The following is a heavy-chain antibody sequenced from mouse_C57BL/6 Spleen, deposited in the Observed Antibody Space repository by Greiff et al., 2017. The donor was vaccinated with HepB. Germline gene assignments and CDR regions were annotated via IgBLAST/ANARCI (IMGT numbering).Heavy chain of an antibody. CDR3: TRDNGNSYFDY. Sequence: EVQGVESGEGLVKPGGSLKLSCAASGFTFSSYAMSWVRQTPEKRLEWVAYISSGGDYIYYADTVKGRFTISRDNARNTLYLQMSSLKSEDTAMYYCTRDNGNSYFDYWGQGTTLTVSS. J-gene: IGHJ2*01. D-gene: IGHD2-1*01. CDR2: ISSGGDYI. CDR1: GFTFSSYA. V-gene: IGHV5-9-1*02.